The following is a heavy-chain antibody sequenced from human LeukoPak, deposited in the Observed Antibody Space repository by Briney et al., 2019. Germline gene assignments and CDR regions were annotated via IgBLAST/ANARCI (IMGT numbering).Heavy chain of an antibody. CDR3: ARGTYDSSGSIDY. V-gene: IGHV3-23*01. D-gene: IGHD3-22*01. CDR2: ISCSGGST. CDR1: GFTFSSYA. J-gene: IGHJ4*02. Sequence: GGSLRLSCAASGFTFSSYAMSWVRQAPGKGLEWVSAISCSGGSTYYADSVKGRFTISRDNSKNTLYLQMNSLRAEDTAVYYCARGTYDSSGSIDYWGQGTLVTVSS.